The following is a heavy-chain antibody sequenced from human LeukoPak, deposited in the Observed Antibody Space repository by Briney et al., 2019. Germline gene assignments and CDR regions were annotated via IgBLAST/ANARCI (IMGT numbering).Heavy chain of an antibody. J-gene: IGHJ4*02. V-gene: IGHV3-23*01. CDR1: GFTFSNYG. CDR2: ISGSGGGT. Sequence: GGTLRLSCAASGFTFSNYGLSWVRQAPGKGLEWVSTISGSGGGTYFADSVKGRFTISRDNSKNTLYLQMNNLRAEDTAVYYCARDQYSYVWGDWGQGTLVTVST. CDR3: ARDQYSYVWGD. D-gene: IGHD3-10*02.